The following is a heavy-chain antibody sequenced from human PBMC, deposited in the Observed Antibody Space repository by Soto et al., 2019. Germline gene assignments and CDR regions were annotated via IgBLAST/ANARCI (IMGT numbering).Heavy chain of an antibody. J-gene: IGHJ4*02. D-gene: IGHD3-10*01. Sequence: QVRLIQSGPEMMQPGASVRVSCTASGFTALSYAFHWVRQAPGQGPEWLGWLNGGVDGTSYSQRLHGRVTISRDTSTNTVYLEVKSLTSEDTAVYYCAREVKGVTSFDYWGQGTLVTVSS. CDR2: LNGGVDGT. CDR3: AREVKGVTSFDY. CDR1: GFTALSYA. V-gene: IGHV1-3*01.